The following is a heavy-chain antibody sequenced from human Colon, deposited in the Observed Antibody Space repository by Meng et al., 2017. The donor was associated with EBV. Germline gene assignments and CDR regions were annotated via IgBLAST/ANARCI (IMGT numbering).Heavy chain of an antibody. D-gene: IGHD4-17*01. J-gene: IGHJ4*02. Sequence: GPLLVHVSGTMPLTCTSSAAYISKNLWSWVRQPPGNVPEWIGEIYHSGTTNYNPSLRSRVTISVDKSKNQFSLQLTSVTAADTAVYYCARNGDYNPGLYWGQGTLVTVSS. CDR3: ARNGDYNPGLY. V-gene: IGHV4-4*02. CDR1: AAYISKNL. CDR2: IYHSGTT.